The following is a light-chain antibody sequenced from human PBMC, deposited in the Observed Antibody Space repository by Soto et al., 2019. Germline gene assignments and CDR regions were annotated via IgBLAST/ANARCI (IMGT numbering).Light chain of an antibody. CDR2: DVS. J-gene: IGKJ2*01. Sequence: DIQMTQSPSSLSASVGASVTITCQARLDITLYLNWYQHKAGKAPNLLIHDVSTLETGVPARFSGRGSGTIFTLTIINLQPEDVATYYCQQYDSRPNTFGQGTKVDIK. CDR1: LDITLY. CDR3: QQYDSRPNT. V-gene: IGKV1-33*01.